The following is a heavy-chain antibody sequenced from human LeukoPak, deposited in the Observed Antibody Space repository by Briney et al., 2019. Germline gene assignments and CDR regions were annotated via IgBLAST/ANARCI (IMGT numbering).Heavy chain of an antibody. Sequence: ASVKVSCKASGYTFTSYDINWVRQATGQGLEWMGWMNPNSGNTGYAQKFQGRVTMTRNTSISTAYMELSSLRSEDTAVYYCARDQQGSWNARDSSGCLGYWGQGTLVTVSS. V-gene: IGHV1-8*01. CDR2: MNPNSGNT. CDR1: GYTFTSYD. J-gene: IGHJ4*02. D-gene: IGHD3-22*01. CDR3: ARDQQGSWNARDSSGCLGY.